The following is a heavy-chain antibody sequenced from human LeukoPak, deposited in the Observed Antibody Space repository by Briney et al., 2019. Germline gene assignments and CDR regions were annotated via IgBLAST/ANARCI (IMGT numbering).Heavy chain of an antibody. D-gene: IGHD1-14*01. J-gene: IGHJ5*02. CDR1: VSTFTGYY. CDR3: AREEDEQGIRRGWFDP. V-gene: IGHV1-2*02. CDR2: VNPNSGGT. Sequence: ASLKVSCKASVSTFTGYYMHWVRQAPGQGLEWMGWVNPNSGGTNYAQKFQGRVTMTRDTSISTAYMELSRLRSDDTAVYYCAREEDEQGIRRGWFDPWGQGTLVTVSS.